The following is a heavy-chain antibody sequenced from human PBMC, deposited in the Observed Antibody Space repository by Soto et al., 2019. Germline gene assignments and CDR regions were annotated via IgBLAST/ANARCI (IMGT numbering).Heavy chain of an antibody. Sequence: SETLSLTCIFSGGSISSADYYWSWVRQPPGNGIEWIGYIYYSGSTYYNPPLKSRLTISVDPSKTQFSLKLSSVTAADTAVYYCARAATGWGNAFDIWGQGKMVTVSS. CDR2: IYYSGST. CDR1: GGSISSADYY. J-gene: IGHJ3*02. CDR3: ARAATGWGNAFDI. D-gene: IGHD2-15*01. V-gene: IGHV4-30-4*01.